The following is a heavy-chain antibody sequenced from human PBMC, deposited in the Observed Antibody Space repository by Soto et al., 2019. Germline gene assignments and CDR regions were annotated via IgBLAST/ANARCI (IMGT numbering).Heavy chain of an antibody. V-gene: IGHV3-21*01. CDR2: ISSTSSYI. CDR3: ARGEDDIVEAAGV. Sequence: EVQLVESGGGLVKPGGSLRLSCAASGFTFSSYNMNWVRQAPGKGLEWISSISSTSSYIYYADSVKGRFTISRENAKNSLYLQMNSLRAEDTAVYYCARGEDDIVEAAGVWGQGTLVTVSS. J-gene: IGHJ4*02. CDR1: GFTFSSYN. D-gene: IGHD2-15*01.